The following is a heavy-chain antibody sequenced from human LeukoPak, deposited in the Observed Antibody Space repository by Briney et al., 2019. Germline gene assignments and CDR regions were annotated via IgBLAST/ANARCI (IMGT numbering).Heavy chain of an antibody. CDR2: IYHSGST. Sequence: PSETLSLTCTVSGYSISSGYYWGWIRQPPGKGLEWIGSIYHSGSTNYNPSLKSRVTISVDTSKNQFSLKLSSVTAADTAVYYCARKTYYDSSGYYYSHFDYWGQGTLVTVSS. J-gene: IGHJ4*02. V-gene: IGHV4-38-2*02. CDR3: ARKTYYDSSGYYYSHFDY. CDR1: GYSISSGYY. D-gene: IGHD3-22*01.